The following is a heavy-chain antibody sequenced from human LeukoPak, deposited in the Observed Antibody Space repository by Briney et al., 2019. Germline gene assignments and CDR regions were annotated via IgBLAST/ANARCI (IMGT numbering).Heavy chain of an antibody. CDR3: ARGSRSPGYSSGWSHWGY. CDR2: INPNSGGT. Sequence: GASVKVSCKASGYTFTGYYMHWVRQAPGQGLEWMGWINPNSGGTNYAQKFQGRVTMTRDTSISTAYMELSRLRSDDTAVYYCARGSRSPGYSSGWSHWGYWGQGTLVTVSS. D-gene: IGHD6-19*01. CDR1: GYTFTGYY. J-gene: IGHJ4*02. V-gene: IGHV1-2*02.